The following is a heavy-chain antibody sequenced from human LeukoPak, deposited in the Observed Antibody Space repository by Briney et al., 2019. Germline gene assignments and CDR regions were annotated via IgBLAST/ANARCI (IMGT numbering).Heavy chain of an antibody. V-gene: IGHV4-59*01. CDR1: GGSISSYY. D-gene: IGHD3-10*01. Sequence: SETLSLTCTVSGGSISSYYWSWIRQPRGKGLEWIGYIYYSGSTNYNPSLKSRVTISVDTSKNQFSLKLSSVTAADTAVYYCARGGYYYGSGSYLYYYYMDVWGKGTTVTVSS. J-gene: IGHJ6*03. CDR2: IYYSGST. CDR3: ARGGYYYGSGSYLYYYYMDV.